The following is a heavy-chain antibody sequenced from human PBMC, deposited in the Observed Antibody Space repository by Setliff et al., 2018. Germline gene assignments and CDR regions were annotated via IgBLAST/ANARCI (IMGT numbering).Heavy chain of an antibody. J-gene: IGHJ4*02. CDR1: GYTFTTYW. D-gene: IGHD5-12*01. Sequence: GESLKISCKGSGYTFTTYWIAWVRQMPGKGLEWLGIIYPGDSDTRYSPSFRGQVTISADRSISTTYLQWSSLKASDTAMFYCARSEYSFGPFDSWGQGTLVTVSS. CDR3: ARSEYSFGPFDS. V-gene: IGHV5-51*01. CDR2: IYPGDSDT.